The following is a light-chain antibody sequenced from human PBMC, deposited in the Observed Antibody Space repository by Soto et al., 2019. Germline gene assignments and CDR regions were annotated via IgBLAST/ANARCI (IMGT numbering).Light chain of an antibody. CDR1: QSVSSD. CDR3: QKYGSSGK. Sequence: EILMTQSPATLSVSPGERATLSCRASQSVSSDLAWYQQIPGQAPRLLIHGASTRATGIPDRFSGSGSGTDFTLTISRLEPEDFAVYYCQKYGSSGKLGQGTKVDIK. V-gene: IGKV3-20*01. J-gene: IGKJ1*01. CDR2: GAS.